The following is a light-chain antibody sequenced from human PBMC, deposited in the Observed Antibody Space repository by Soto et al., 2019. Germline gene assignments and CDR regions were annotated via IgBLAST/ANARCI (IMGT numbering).Light chain of an antibody. CDR3: SSYAGRNNLV. CDR2: EVN. CDR1: SSDVGSSNY. Sequence: QSVLTQPPSASGSPGQSVTISCTGTSSDVGSSNYVSWYQHHPGKAPKLMIYEVNKRPSGVPDRFSGSKSGNTASLTVSGLQADDEAAYYCSSYAGRNNLVFGGGTNSPS. J-gene: IGLJ2*01. V-gene: IGLV2-8*01.